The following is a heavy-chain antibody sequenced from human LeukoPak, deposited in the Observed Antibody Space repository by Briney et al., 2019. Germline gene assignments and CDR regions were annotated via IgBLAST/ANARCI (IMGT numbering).Heavy chain of an antibody. CDR3: ARQRGSGWYHPHLF. CDR2: MYYSGTT. CDR1: GGSINTRSYF. V-gene: IGHV4-39*01. J-gene: IGHJ4*02. Sequence: PSETLSLTCSASGGSINTRSYFWGWIRQSPGKGLEWIACMYYSGTTYYNPSLKSRVTISVDTYKSQLSLKLSSVTAADTAVYYCARQRGSGWYHPHLFWGQGILVTVSS. D-gene: IGHD6-19*01.